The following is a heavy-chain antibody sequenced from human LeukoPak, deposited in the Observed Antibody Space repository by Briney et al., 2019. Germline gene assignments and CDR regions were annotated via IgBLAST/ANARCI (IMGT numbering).Heavy chain of an antibody. CDR2: IYYSGST. CDR3: ARSRVWSDYWGYFDY. CDR1: GGSISSYY. J-gene: IGHJ4*02. D-gene: IGHD3-3*01. V-gene: IGHV4-59*01. Sequence: SETLSLTCTVSGGSISSYYWSWIRQPPGRGLEWIGYIYYSGSTNYNPSLESRVTISVDTSQNQFSLKLTSVTAADTAVYYCARSRVWSDYWGYFDYWGQGILVTVSS.